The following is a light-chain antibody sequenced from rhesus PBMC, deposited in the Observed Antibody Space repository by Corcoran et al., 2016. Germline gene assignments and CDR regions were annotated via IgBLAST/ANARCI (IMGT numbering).Light chain of an antibody. V-gene: IGKV1-22*01. Sequence: DIQMTQSPSSLSASVGDTVTITCRASQSISSWLAWYQPKPGKAPKLLIYKASSLQSGVPSRFSGSGSGTDVTLTISSLQSEDFATYYCQQCSSSPYSFGRGTKVEIK. CDR2: KAS. J-gene: IGKJ2*01. CDR1: QSISSW. CDR3: QQCSSSPYS.